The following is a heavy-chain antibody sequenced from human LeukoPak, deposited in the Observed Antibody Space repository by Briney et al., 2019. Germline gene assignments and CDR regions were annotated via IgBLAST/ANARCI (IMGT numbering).Heavy chain of an antibody. Sequence: GGSLRLSCAASGFSVSNYFMAWVRQAPGKGLEWVSSISSSSSYIYYADSVKGRFTISRDNAKNSLYLQMNSLRAEDTAVYYCARDHYYDSSGYSDFDYWGQGTLVTVSS. J-gene: IGHJ4*02. V-gene: IGHV3-21*01. CDR3: ARDHYYDSSGYSDFDY. D-gene: IGHD3-22*01. CDR1: GFSVSNYF. CDR2: ISSSSSYI.